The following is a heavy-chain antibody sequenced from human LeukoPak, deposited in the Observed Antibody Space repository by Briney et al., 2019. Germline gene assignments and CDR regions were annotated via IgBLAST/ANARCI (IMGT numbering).Heavy chain of an antibody. Sequence: SETLSLTCTVSGGSISSYYWSWIRQPPGKGLEWIGYIYYSGSTYYNPSLKSRVTISVDTSKNQFSLKLSSVTAADTAVYYCARATIHGIDPWGQGTLVTVSS. D-gene: IGHD5-24*01. CDR2: IYYSGST. CDR1: GGSISSYY. J-gene: IGHJ5*02. CDR3: ARATIHGIDP. V-gene: IGHV4-59*12.